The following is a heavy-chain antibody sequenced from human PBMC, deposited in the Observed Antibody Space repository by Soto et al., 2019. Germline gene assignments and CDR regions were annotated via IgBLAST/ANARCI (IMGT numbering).Heavy chain of an antibody. J-gene: IGHJ4*02. CDR2: IWYDGSNK. D-gene: IGHD3-3*01. CDR1: GFTFSSYG. V-gene: IGHV3-33*01. CDR3: AREEKAYDFWSGYYTRGWFFDY. Sequence: GGSLRLSCAASGFTFSSYGMHWVRQAPGKGLEWVAVIWYDGSNKYYADSVKGRFTISRDNSKNTLYLQMNSLRAEDTAVYYCAREEKAYDFWSGYYTRGWFFDYWGQGTLVTVSS.